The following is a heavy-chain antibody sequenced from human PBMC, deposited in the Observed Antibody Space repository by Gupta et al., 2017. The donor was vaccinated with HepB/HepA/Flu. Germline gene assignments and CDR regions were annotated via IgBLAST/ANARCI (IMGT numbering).Heavy chain of an antibody. CDR2: ISSSSSYI. D-gene: IGHD2-21*01. J-gene: IGHJ6*03. V-gene: IGHV3-21*01. Sequence: EVQLVESGGGLVKPGGSLRLSCAASGFTFSSYSMNWVRQAPGKGLEWVSSISSSSSYIYYADSVKGRFTISRDNAKNSLYLQMNSLRAEDTAVYYCARDVSAGAYYYYYYYMDVWGKGTTVTVSS. CDR1: GFTFSSYS. CDR3: ARDVSAGAYYYYYYYMDV.